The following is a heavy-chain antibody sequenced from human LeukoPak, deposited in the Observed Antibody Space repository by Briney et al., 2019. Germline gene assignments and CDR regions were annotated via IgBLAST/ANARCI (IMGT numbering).Heavy chain of an antibody. CDR2: INHSGST. CDR3: ASLYYYDSSGYHDY. Sequence: SETLSLTCAVYGGSFSGYYWSWIRQPPGKGLEWIGEINHSGSTNYNPSLKSRVTISVDTSKNQFSLKLSSVTAADTAVYYCASLYYYDSSGYHDYWGQGTLVTVSS. D-gene: IGHD3-22*01. J-gene: IGHJ4*02. CDR1: GGSFSGYY. V-gene: IGHV4-34*01.